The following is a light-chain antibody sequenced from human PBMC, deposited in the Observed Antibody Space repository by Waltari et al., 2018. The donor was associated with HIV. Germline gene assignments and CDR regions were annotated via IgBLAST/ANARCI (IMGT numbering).Light chain of an antibody. J-gene: IGLJ2*01. CDR3: NSRDSSGNHVV. V-gene: IGLV3-19*01. Sequence: SSELTQDPAVSVALGQTVGNTCQGDSLRSYYASWYQQKPGQAPVLVSYGKNNRPSGIPDRFSGSSSGNTASLTITGAQAEDEADYYCNSRDSSGNHVVFGGGTKLTVL. CDR1: SLRSYY. CDR2: GKN.